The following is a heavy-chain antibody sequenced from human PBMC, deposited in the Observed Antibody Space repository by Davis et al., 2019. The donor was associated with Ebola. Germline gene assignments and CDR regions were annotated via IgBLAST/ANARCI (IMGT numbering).Heavy chain of an antibody. V-gene: IGHV4-34*01. D-gene: IGHD4-11*01. CDR2: INHSGST. CDR1: GGSFSGYY. J-gene: IGHJ6*02. Sequence: SETLSLTCAVYGGSFSGYYWSWIRQPPGKGLEWIGEINHSGSTNYNPSLKSRVTISVDTSKKQFSLKLSSVTAADTAVYYCARGRYSKYYYYYYGMDVWGQGTTVTVSS. CDR3: ARGRYSKYYYYYYGMDV.